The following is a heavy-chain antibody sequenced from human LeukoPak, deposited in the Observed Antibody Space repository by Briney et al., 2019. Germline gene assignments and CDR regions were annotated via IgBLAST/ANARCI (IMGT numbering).Heavy chain of an antibody. D-gene: IGHD3-10*01. Sequence: GRSLRLSCAASGFTFSSYDMHWVRQAPGKGLEWVAVIWYDGSNKYYADSVKGRFTISRDNSKNTLYLQMNSLRAEDTAVYYCARIYGSGSSKSDNFDYWGQGTLVTVSS. CDR3: ARIYGSGSSKSDNFDY. V-gene: IGHV3-33*01. CDR2: IWYDGSNK. J-gene: IGHJ4*02. CDR1: GFTFSSYD.